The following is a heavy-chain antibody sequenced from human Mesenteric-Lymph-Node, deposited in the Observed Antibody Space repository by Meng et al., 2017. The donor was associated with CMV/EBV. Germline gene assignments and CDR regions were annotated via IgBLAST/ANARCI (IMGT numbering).Heavy chain of an antibody. Sequence: GESLKISCAASGFTFSSYAMHWVRQAPGKGLEWVAVISYDGSNKYYADSVKGRFTISRDNSKNTLYLQMNSLRAEDTAVYYCAREADWLTRDYWGQGTLVTVSS. V-gene: IGHV3-30-3*01. CDR2: ISYDGSNK. CDR1: GFTFSSYA. J-gene: IGHJ4*02. CDR3: AREADWLTRDY. D-gene: IGHD3/OR15-3a*01.